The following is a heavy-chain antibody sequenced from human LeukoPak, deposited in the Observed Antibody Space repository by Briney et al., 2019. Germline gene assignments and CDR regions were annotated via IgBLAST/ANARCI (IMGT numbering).Heavy chain of an antibody. J-gene: IGHJ4*02. V-gene: IGHV3-48*03. CDR2: ISSSGSTI. D-gene: IGHD6-19*01. CDR3: ARARGEWPVVFDY. CDR1: GFTFSSYE. Sequence: GGSLRLPCAASGFTFSSYEMTWVRQAPGKGLEWVSYISSSGSTIYYADSVKGRFTISRDNAKNSLYLQMNSLRAENTAVYYCARARGEWPVVFDYWGQGTLVTVSS.